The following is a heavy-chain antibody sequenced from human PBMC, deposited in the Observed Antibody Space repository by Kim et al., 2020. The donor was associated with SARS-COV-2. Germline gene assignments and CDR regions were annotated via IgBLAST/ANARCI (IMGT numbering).Heavy chain of an antibody. D-gene: IGHD6-13*01. CDR3: ARVLPAAGGNWFDP. Sequence: NPSLKSRVTISVDTSKNQFSLKLSSVTAADTAVYYCARVLPAAGGNWFDPWGQGTLVTVSS. J-gene: IGHJ5*02. V-gene: IGHV4-59*01.